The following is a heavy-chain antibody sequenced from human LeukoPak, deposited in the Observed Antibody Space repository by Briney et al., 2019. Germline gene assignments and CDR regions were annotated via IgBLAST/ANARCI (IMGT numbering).Heavy chain of an antibody. D-gene: IGHD4-17*01. Sequence: ASAKVSCKAPGYTFTSYGISWVRQAPGQGLEWMGWISAYNGNTNYAQKLQGRVTMTTDTSTSTAYMELRSLRSDDTAVYYCASCFGREYGDYLGDWGQGILVSV. V-gene: IGHV1-18*01. CDR2: ISAYNGNT. CDR1: GYTFTSYG. J-gene: IGHJ4*02. CDR3: ASCFGREYGDYLGD.